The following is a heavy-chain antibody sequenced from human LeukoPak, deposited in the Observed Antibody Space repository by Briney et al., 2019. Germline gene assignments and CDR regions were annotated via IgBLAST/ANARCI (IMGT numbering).Heavy chain of an antibody. Sequence: TGESLKISCKGSGYSFSSYWIGWVRQVPGKGLEWMGIIYPGDSDTRYSPSFQGQVTISADKSISTAYLQWSSLKASDTAMYYCARRSDYGIDAFDIWGQGTMVTVSS. CDR2: IYPGDSDT. J-gene: IGHJ3*02. CDR3: ARRSDYGIDAFDI. D-gene: IGHD4-17*01. V-gene: IGHV5-51*01. CDR1: GYSFSSYW.